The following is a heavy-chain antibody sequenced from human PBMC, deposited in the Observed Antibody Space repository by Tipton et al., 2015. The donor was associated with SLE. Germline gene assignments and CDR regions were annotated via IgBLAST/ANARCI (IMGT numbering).Heavy chain of an antibody. V-gene: IGHV3-53*05. Sequence: SLRLSCAASGFTVSDNFLSWVRQAPGKGLEWVSVIFRGGRTNYADSVKGRFTISRDNSKDTLYLQMNSLRAEGTAVYYCARTFYGGGDAFDVWGQGTKVSVSS. CDR1: GFTVSDNF. CDR2: IFRGGRT. CDR3: ARTFYGGGDAFDV. D-gene: IGHD4-23*01. J-gene: IGHJ3*01.